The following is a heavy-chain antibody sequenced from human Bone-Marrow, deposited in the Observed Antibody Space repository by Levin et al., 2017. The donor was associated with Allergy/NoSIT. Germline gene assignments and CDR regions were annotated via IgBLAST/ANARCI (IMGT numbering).Heavy chain of an antibody. CDR1: GFSLNTASLG. Sequence: VSGPTLVKPTQTLTLTCTFSGFSLNTASLGVGWIRQPPGKALECLALVYWDDDKLYNPSLRGRLIITKDTSKNQVVLEMGNMDPADTATYYCSRWTAGSLGGWFDTWGQGTLVTVPS. J-gene: IGHJ5*02. CDR2: VYWDDDK. D-gene: IGHD3-3*01. CDR3: SRWTAGSLGGWFDT. V-gene: IGHV2-5*02.